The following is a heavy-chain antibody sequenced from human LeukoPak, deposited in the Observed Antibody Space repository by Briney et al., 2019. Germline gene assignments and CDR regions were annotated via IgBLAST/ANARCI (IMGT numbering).Heavy chain of an antibody. D-gene: IGHD2-15*01. CDR3: ARGVYSGWYASWPFAFDI. CDR1: GGSFSGYY. J-gene: IGHJ3*02. V-gene: IGHV4-34*01. Sequence: SETLSLTCAVYGGSFSGYYWSWIRQPPGKGLEWIGEINHSGSTNYNPSLKSRVTISVDTSKNQFSLKLSSVTAADTAVYYCARGVYSGWYASWPFAFDIWGKGKMVTVSS. CDR2: INHSGST.